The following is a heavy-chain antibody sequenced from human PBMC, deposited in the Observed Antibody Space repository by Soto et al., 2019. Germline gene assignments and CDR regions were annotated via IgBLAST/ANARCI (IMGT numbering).Heavy chain of an antibody. V-gene: IGHV1-58*01. CDR2: IVVGSGNT. D-gene: IGHD3-3*01. J-gene: IGHJ6*02. CDR1: GFTFTSSA. Sequence: GASVKVSCKASGFTFTSSAVQWVRQARGQRLEWIGWIVVGSGNTNYAQKFQERVTITRDMSTSTAYMELSSLRSEDTAVYYCAVPTYYDFWSGYYTAPPSGMDVWCQGTTVTVSS. CDR3: AVPTYYDFWSGYYTAPPSGMDV.